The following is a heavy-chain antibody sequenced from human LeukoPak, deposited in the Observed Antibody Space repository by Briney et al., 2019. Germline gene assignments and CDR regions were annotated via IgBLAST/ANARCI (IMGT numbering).Heavy chain of an antibody. CDR2: IYTSGST. Sequence: SETLSLTCTVSGGSISSSSYYWRWIRQPAGKGLEWLGRIYTSGSTNYNPSLKSRVTISVDTSKNQFSLKLSSVTAADTAVYYCARGSPYYYYYMDVWGKGTTVTVSS. CDR3: ARGSPYYYYYMDV. V-gene: IGHV4-61*02. CDR1: GGSISSSSYY. J-gene: IGHJ6*03.